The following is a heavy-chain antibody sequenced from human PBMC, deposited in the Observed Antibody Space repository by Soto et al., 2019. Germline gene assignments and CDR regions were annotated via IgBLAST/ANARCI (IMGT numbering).Heavy chain of an antibody. D-gene: IGHD6-13*01. V-gene: IGHV1-8*01. CDR2: MNPNSGNT. Sequence: QVQLVQSGAEVKKPGASVKVSCKASGYTFTSYDINWVRQATGQGLEWMGWMNPNSGNTGYAQKFQGRITMTRNPSISKAYMELSSLRSEETAVYYCARVLGYRSRWVDGMDGWGQGTTVTVSS. J-gene: IGHJ6*02. CDR1: GYTFTSYD. CDR3: ARVLGYRSRWVDGMDG.